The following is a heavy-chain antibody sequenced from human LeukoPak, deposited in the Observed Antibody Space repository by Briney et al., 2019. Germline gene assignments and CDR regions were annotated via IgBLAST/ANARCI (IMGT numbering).Heavy chain of an antibody. CDR2: ISAYNGNT. V-gene: IGHV1-18*01. Sequence: ASVKVSCKASGYTFTSYGISWVRQAPGQGLEWMGWISAYNGNTNYAQKLQGRVTMTTDTSTSTAYMELSSLRSDDTSLYYCAIPSMATIKQHFDYWGQGTLVTVSS. CDR3: AIPSMATIKQHFDY. J-gene: IGHJ4*02. CDR1: GYTFTSYG. D-gene: IGHD5-24*01.